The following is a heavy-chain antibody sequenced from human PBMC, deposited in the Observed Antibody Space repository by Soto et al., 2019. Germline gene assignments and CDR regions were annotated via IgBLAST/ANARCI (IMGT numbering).Heavy chain of an antibody. V-gene: IGHV4-4*02. Sequence: PSETLSLTCTVSGGSISSNNWWSWVRQPAGKGPEWIGEINHSGSTNYNPSLKSRVTISVDTSKNQFSLKLTSVTAADTAVYYCARDKITGLFDYWGQGTLVTVSS. D-gene: IGHD2-8*02. CDR2: INHSGST. CDR3: ARDKITGLFDY. J-gene: IGHJ4*02. CDR1: GGSISSNNW.